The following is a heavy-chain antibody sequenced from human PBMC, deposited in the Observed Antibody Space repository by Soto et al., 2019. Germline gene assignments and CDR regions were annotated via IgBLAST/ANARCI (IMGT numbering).Heavy chain of an antibody. J-gene: IGHJ6*02. Sequence: VGSLRLSCAASGFTFSSYWMSWVRQAPGKGLEWVANIKQDGSEKYYVDSVKGRFTISRDNAKNSLYLQMNSLRAEDTAVYYCAGVAYYDFWSGYYTPLRGYYGMDVWGQGTTVTVSS. V-gene: IGHV3-7*03. D-gene: IGHD3-3*01. CDR2: IKQDGSEK. CDR1: GFTFSSYW. CDR3: AGVAYYDFWSGYYTPLRGYYGMDV.